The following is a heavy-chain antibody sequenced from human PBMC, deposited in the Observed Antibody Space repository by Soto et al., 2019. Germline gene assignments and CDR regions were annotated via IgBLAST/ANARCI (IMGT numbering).Heavy chain of an antibody. CDR1: GFTFGSFT. CDR3: ARDGITFGGD. D-gene: IGHD3-16*01. V-gene: IGHV3-21*06. Sequence: EVHLVEAGGGLVKPGESLTLSCAASGFTFGSFTLNWVRQAPGKGLEWVSSISSISAYIYYAESVKGRFTISRDNARSTLYLQMNSLRLDDTAVYFCARDGITFGGDWGQGTLVAVSS. CDR2: ISSISAYI. J-gene: IGHJ4*02.